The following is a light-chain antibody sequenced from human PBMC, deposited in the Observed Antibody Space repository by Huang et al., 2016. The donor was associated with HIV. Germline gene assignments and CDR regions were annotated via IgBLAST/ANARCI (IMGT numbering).Light chain of an antibody. V-gene: IGKV4-1*01. CDR1: QSVYSSSTSKDY. J-gene: IGKJ1*01. CDR3: QQYYSSPQT. CDR2: WAC. Sequence: DIIMTQSPDSLAVSLGERATLNCRSSQSVYSSSTSKDYMAWFQQKPGQPPRLLLFWACTREAGVPDRFTGSGSGTHFTLTSASLEAEDAAIYYCQQYYSSPQTFGQGTRVEVK.